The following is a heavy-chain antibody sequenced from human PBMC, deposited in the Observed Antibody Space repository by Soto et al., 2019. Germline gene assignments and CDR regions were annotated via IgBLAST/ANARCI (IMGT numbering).Heavy chain of an antibody. V-gene: IGHV3-23*01. CDR1: GIEFSNYA. CDR3: AKDGNWLDVYFDV. Sequence: GGSLRLSCVASGIEFSNYAMTWVRQAPGKGLEWVSISSASGRSRYHADSVKGRFTISRDNSKNTLYLHMTNLRAEDTAVYYCAKDGNWLDVYFDVWGQGTPVTVSS. J-gene: IGHJ4*02. CDR2: SSASGRSR. D-gene: IGHD6-19*01.